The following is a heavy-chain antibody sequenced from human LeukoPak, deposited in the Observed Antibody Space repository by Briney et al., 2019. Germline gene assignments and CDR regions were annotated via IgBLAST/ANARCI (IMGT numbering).Heavy chain of an antibody. J-gene: IGHJ3*02. CDR2: ISYDASNK. CDR3: ARAALGIAVAGTGDAFDI. Sequence: GGSLRLFCAASGFTFSSYAMHWVRQAPGKGLEWEAVISYDASNKYYADSVKGRFTISRDNSKNTLYLQMNSLRAEDTAVYYCARAALGIAVAGTGDAFDIWGQGTMVTVSS. V-gene: IGHV3-30*04. CDR1: GFTFSSYA. D-gene: IGHD6-19*01.